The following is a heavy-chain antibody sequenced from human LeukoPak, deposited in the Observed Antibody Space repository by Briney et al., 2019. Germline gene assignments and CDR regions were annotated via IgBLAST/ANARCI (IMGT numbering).Heavy chain of an antibody. Sequence: ASVKVSCKASGGTFSSYAISWVRQAPGQGLEWMGRIIPIFGTANYAQKFQGRVTITTDESTSTAYMELSSLRSEDTAVYYCARGGYDFWSGYYGNGFDPWGQGTLVTVSS. J-gene: IGHJ5*02. CDR1: GGTFSSYA. V-gene: IGHV1-69*05. CDR2: IIPIFGTA. D-gene: IGHD3-3*01. CDR3: ARGGYDFWSGYYGNGFDP.